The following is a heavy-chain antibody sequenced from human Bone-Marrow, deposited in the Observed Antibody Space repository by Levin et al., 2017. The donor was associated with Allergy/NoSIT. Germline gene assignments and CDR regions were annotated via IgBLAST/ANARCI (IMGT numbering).Heavy chain of an antibody. CDR3: ARDDIAVAGTVGY. D-gene: IGHD6-19*01. CDR1: GFTFSSHG. J-gene: IGHJ4*02. Sequence: GGSLRLSCAASGFTFSSHGMHWVRQAPGKGLEWVAVIWYDGSNKYYADSVKGRFTISRDNSKNTLYLQMNSLRAEDTAVYYCARDDIAVAGTVGYWGQGTLVTVSS. CDR2: IWYDGSNK. V-gene: IGHV3-33*01.